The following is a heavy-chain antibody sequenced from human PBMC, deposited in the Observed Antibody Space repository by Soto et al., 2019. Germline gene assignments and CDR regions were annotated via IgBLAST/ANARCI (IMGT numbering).Heavy chain of an antibody. Sequence: QLQLQESGPGLVKPSETLSLTCTVSGGSISSSSYYWGWIRQPPGKGLEWIGSIYYSGSTYYNPSLKSRVTISVDTSKNQFSPKLSSVTAAETAVYYCARHTPAISISDHWGQGTLVTVSS. V-gene: IGHV4-39*01. CDR1: GGSISSSSYY. CDR2: IYYSGST. D-gene: IGHD2-15*01. J-gene: IGHJ4*02. CDR3: ARHTPAISISDH.